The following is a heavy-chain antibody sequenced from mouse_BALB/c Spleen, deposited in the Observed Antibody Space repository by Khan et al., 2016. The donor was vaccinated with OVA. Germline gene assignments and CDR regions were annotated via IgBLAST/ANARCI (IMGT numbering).Heavy chain of an antibody. Sequence: QIQLVQSGPELKKPGETVKISCKASGYTFTNDGMNWVKQAPGKGLKWMGWINTYTGEPTYADDFKGRFAFSLETSASTAYLQINNLKNENTATYVCAVPPYFSDVLVYWGQGTSVTVSS. D-gene: IGHD2-10*01. CDR3: AVPPYFSDVLVY. J-gene: IGHJ4*01. CDR2: INTYTGEP. V-gene: IGHV9-3-1*01. CDR1: GYTFTNDG.